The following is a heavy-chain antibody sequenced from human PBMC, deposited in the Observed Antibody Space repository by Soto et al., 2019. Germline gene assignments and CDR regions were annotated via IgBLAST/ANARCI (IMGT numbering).Heavy chain of an antibody. Sequence: ASVKVSCKASGGTFSSYAISWVRQAPGQRLEWMGGIIPIFGTANYAQKFQGRVTITADESTSTAYMELSSLRSEDTAVYYCARGSRWQDFDYWGQGTLVNVSS. J-gene: IGHJ4*02. V-gene: IGHV1-69*13. CDR1: GGTFSSYA. CDR2: IIPIFGTA. D-gene: IGHD2-15*01. CDR3: ARGSRWQDFDY.